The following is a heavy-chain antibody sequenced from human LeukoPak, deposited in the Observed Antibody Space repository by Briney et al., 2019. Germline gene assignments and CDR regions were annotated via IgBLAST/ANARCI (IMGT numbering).Heavy chain of an antibody. CDR2: ISSGSSDI. J-gene: IGHJ4*02. Sequence: GGSLRLSCAASGFTFSTYSMTWVRQAPGKGLEWVSPISSGSSDISYADSVKGRFTISRDNAKYSLYLQVNSLRAEDTAVYYCARLTGVVNAFDYWGQGTLVTVSS. D-gene: IGHD5-18*01. CDR3: ARLTGVVNAFDY. V-gene: IGHV3-21*01. CDR1: GFTFSTYS.